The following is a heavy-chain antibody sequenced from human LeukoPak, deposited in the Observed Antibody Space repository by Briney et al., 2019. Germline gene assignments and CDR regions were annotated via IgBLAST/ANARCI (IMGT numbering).Heavy chain of an antibody. Sequence: GASVKVSCKASGYTFTSYDINWVRQATGQGLEWMGWMNPNSGNTGYAQKFQGRVTITRNTSISTAYMQLSSLRSEDTAVSYCARGLGYQGWFDPWGQGTLVTDSS. J-gene: IGHJ5*02. D-gene: IGHD2-2*01. CDR2: MNPNSGNT. CDR1: GYTFTSYD. CDR3: ARGLGYQGWFDP. V-gene: IGHV1-8*03.